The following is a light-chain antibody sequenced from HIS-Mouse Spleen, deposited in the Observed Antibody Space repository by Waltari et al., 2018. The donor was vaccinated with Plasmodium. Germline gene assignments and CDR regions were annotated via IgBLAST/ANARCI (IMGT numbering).Light chain of an antibody. V-gene: IGLV3-10*01. Sequence: SYELTQPPSVSVSPGQTARITCSGDALPKKYAYWYPQKSGQAPVLVNYEDSKRPSVIPERFSGSISGTRATLTISGAQVEDEADYYCYSTDSSGNHRVFGGGTKLTVL. CDR2: EDS. CDR3: YSTDSSGNHRV. J-gene: IGLJ3*02. CDR1: ALPKKY.